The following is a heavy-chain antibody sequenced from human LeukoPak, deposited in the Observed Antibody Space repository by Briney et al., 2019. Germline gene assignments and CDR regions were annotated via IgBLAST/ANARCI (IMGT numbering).Heavy chain of an antibody. D-gene: IGHD2-2*01. V-gene: IGHV4-34*01. CDR1: GGSFSGYY. Sequence: SETLSLTCAVYGGSFSGYYWSWIRQPPGKGLEWIGEINHSGSTNYNPSLKSRVTISVDTSKNQFSLKLSSVTAADTAVYYCARDLVPAAGDYYYGMDVWGQGTTVTVSS. J-gene: IGHJ6*02. CDR3: ARDLVPAAGDYYYGMDV. CDR2: INHSGST.